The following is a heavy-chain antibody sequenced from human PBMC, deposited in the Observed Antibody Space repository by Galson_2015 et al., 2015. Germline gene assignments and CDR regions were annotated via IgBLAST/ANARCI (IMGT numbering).Heavy chain of an antibody. Sequence: SVKVSCKASGYTFTGHYIHWVRQAPGQGLEWMGWINPNTGGTNYAQKFQGWVTMTRDTSISTAYMELSRLTPDDTAVYYCARTSSSTLFDCWGQGTLVTVSS. CDR1: GYTFTGHY. V-gene: IGHV1-2*04. CDR2: INPNTGGT. J-gene: IGHJ4*02. CDR3: ARTSSSTLFDC.